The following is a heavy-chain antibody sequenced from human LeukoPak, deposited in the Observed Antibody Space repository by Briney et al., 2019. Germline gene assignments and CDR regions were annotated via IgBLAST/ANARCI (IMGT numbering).Heavy chain of an antibody. CDR1: GFTFSSYA. CDR3: ARDWGSIAAAASFDY. V-gene: IGHV3-23*01. J-gene: IGHJ4*02. Sequence: GGSLRLSCAASGFTFSSYAMSWVRQAPGKGLEWVSAISGSGGSTYYADSVKGRFTISRDNSKNTLYLQMNSLRAEDTAVYYCARDWGSIAAAASFDYWGQGTLVTVSS. CDR2: ISGSGGST. D-gene: IGHD6-13*01.